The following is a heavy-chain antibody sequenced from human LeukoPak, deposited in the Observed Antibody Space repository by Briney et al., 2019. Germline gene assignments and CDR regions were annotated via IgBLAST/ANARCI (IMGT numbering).Heavy chain of an antibody. J-gene: IGHJ4*02. Sequence: GESLKISCKGSGYSFTSYWIGWVRQMPGKGLEWMGIIYPGDSDTRYSPSFQGQVTISADKSISTAYLQWSSLKASDTAMYYCARRTGSFGGVIGYFDYWGQGTLVTVSS. V-gene: IGHV5-51*01. CDR3: ARRTGSFGGVIGYFDY. CDR1: GYSFTSYW. D-gene: IGHD3-16*02. CDR2: IYPGDSDT.